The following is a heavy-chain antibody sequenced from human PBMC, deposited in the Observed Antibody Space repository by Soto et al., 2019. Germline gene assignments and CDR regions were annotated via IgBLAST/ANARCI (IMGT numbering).Heavy chain of an antibody. V-gene: IGHV4-4*02. D-gene: IGHD3-22*01. CDR1: GGYISSGNW. CDR3: ASGPYYDSSGYGTFDM. J-gene: IGHJ3*02. Sequence: PSETLSVTCAVSGGYISSGNWWSWVRQPPGKGLEWIGEIYHSGTTNYNPSLKSRVTMSVDKSKNQFSLKLSSVTAADTAVYYCASGPYYDSSGYGTFDMWGQGTMVT. CDR2: IYHSGTT.